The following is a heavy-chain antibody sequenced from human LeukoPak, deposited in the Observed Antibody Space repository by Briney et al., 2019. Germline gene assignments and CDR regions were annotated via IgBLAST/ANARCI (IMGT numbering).Heavy chain of an antibody. Sequence: ASVKVSCKASGYTFTSYYMHRVRQAPGQGLEWMGIINPSGGSTSYAQKFQGRVTMTRDTSTSTVYMELSSLRSEDTAVYYCARFPSGGCYYDYWGQGTLVTVSS. CDR3: ARFPSGGCYYDY. CDR1: GYTFTSYY. D-gene: IGHD2-15*01. CDR2: INPSGGST. V-gene: IGHV1-46*01. J-gene: IGHJ4*02.